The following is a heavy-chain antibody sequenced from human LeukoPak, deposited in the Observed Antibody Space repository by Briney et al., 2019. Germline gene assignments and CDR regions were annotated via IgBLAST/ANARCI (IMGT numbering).Heavy chain of an antibody. CDR3: ARDITDTDMVTGDISWYYYGMDV. V-gene: IGHV1-2*02. D-gene: IGHD5-18*01. J-gene: IGHJ6*02. CDR2: INPNSGGT. CDR1: GYTFTGYN. Sequence: GASVKVSCMHSGYTFTGYNMLWVRQAPGQGLEWMGWINPNSGGTNYAQKFRGRVTITADESTSTAYMELSSLRSEDTAVYYCARDITDTDMVTGDISWYYYGMDVWGQGTTVTVSS.